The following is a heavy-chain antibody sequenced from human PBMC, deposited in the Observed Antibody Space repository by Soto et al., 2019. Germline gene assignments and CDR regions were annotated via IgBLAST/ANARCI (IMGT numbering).Heavy chain of an antibody. CDR3: SRDDSDWFFN. J-gene: IGHJ4*02. D-gene: IGHD3-9*01. CDR1: GFTFGASG. V-gene: IGHV3-73*02. CDR2: IGSKGETYAT. Sequence: EVQLVESGGGLVQPGGSLKLSCAASGFTFGASGLQWVRQASGKGLEWLGRIGSKGETYATAYAASVKGRFTISRDDSKNTAYLQMNSLESEDTAVYYCSRDDSDWFFNWGRGTLVTVSS.